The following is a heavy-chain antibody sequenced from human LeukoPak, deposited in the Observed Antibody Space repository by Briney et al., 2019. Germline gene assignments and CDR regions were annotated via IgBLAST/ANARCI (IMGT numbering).Heavy chain of an antibody. CDR1: GGSISSYY. V-gene: IGHV4-59*12. CDR3: ATRPDIAATGPGWFDP. D-gene: IGHD6-13*01. CDR2: IYYSGST. Sequence: PSETLSLTCTVSGGSISSYYWSWIRQPPGKGLEWIGYIYYSGSTNYNPSLKSRVTISVDTSKNQFSLKLNSVTAADTAVYYCATRPDIAATGPGWFDPWGQGTLVTVSS. J-gene: IGHJ5*02.